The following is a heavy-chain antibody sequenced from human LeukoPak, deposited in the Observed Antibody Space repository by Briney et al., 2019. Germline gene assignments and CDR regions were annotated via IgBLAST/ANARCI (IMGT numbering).Heavy chain of an antibody. V-gene: IGHV4-59*01. CDR1: GGSISTYY. CDR2: IHYSGST. Sequence: SETLSLTCTVSGGSISTYYWSWIRQPPGKGLDWIGYIHYSGSTNYNPSLKSRVTISVDTSKNQFFLKLSSVTAADTAVYYCARVGFRTAFNIWGQGTMGTVSS. CDR3: ARVGFRTAFNI. J-gene: IGHJ3*02. D-gene: IGHD3-10*01.